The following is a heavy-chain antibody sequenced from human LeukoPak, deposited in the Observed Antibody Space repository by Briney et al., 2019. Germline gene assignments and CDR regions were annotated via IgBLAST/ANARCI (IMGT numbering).Heavy chain of an antibody. Sequence: PSETLSLTCTVAGASISNYFWSWFRQPPGKGLEWIGYVYYTGSTNYIPSLQSRVSISVDTSKNLFSLRLSSVTAADTAVYYCAGADCTVASCYAWRDAFHIWGQGTMVSVSS. D-gene: IGHD2-2*01. V-gene: IGHV4-59*01. CDR3: AGADCTVASCYAWRDAFHI. CDR1: GASISNYF. CDR2: VYYTGST. J-gene: IGHJ3*02.